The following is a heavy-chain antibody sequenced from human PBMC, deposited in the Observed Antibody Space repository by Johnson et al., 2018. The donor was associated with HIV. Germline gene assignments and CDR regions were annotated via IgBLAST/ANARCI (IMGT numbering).Heavy chain of an antibody. CDR3: ASEIYRPRASSSWYVGAFDI. Sequence: VQLVESGGDLVQPGGSLRLSCAASGFSFSSYDIHWVRQATGKGLESVSPIGPAADTYYPGSVKGRFTISRDNAKNSLYLQMNSLRAEDTAVYYCASEIYRPRASSSWYVGAFDIWGQGTMVTVSS. V-gene: IGHV3-13*01. CDR1: GFSFSSYD. J-gene: IGHJ3*02. D-gene: IGHD6-13*01. CDR2: IGPAADT.